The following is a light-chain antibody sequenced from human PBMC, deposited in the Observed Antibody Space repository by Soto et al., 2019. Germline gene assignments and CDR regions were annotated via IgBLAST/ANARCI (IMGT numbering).Light chain of an antibody. CDR3: QQYNNWPRT. Sequence: DIQMTQSPSSLSASVGDRVTITCRASQSIITYLNWYQQKPGKAPKLLIYAATSLQSGVPSRFSGSGSGTDFSLTISSLQSEDFAVYYCQQYNNWPRTFGQGTKVEIK. CDR2: AAT. V-gene: IGKV1-39*01. J-gene: IGKJ1*01. CDR1: QSIITY.